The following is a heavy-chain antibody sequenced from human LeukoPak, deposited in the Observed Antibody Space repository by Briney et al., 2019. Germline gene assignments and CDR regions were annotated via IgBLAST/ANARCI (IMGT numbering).Heavy chain of an antibody. CDR3: ARHELTTFGGFDY. CDR2: INHSGST. V-gene: IGHV4-34*01. Sequence: SETLSLTCAVYGGSFSGYYWSWIRQPPGKGLEWIGEINHSGSTNYNPSLKSRVTISVDTSKNQFSLKLSSVTAADTAVYYCARHELTTFGGFDYWGQGTLVTVSS. D-gene: IGHD3-16*01. J-gene: IGHJ4*02. CDR1: GGSFSGYY.